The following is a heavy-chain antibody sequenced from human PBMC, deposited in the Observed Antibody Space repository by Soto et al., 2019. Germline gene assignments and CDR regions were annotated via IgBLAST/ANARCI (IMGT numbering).Heavy chain of an antibody. D-gene: IGHD6-19*01. J-gene: IGHJ4*02. CDR1: GFSISSYW. CDR2: IRKDGSEK. CDR3: AGGSGWLSDY. V-gene: IGHV3-7*03. Sequence: EVQLVESGGGLVQPGGSLRLSCAASGFSISSYWMNWVRQAPGKGLEWVAIIRKDGSEKYYVDSVKGRFTISRDNAKNSLYLQMNSPRDDDTDVYYCAGGSGWLSDYWGRGTLVTVSS.